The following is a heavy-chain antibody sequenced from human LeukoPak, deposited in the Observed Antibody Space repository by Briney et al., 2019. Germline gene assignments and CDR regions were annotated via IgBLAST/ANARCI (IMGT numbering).Heavy chain of an antibody. J-gene: IGHJ4*02. Sequence: SQTLSLICAISGDSDSSNSAAWNWIRQSPSRGLEWLGRTYYRSKWYNHYAISVRSRITVNPDTSKNQFSLHLTSVTPEDTAVYYCARGGSYNLDSWGQGTLVTVSS. CDR3: ARGGSYNLDS. V-gene: IGHV6-1*01. CDR2: TYYRSKWYN. D-gene: IGHD1-26*01. CDR1: GDSDSSNSAA.